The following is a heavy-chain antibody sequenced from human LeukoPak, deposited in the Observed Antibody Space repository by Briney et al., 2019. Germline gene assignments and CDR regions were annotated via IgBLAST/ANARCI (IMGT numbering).Heavy chain of an antibody. J-gene: IGHJ4*02. CDR3: ARGGRGLRLGELSHFDY. CDR1: GGSISSYY. Sequence: SETLSLTCTVSGGSISSYYWSWIRQPAGKGLEWIGRIYTSGSTNYNPSLKSRVTMSVDTSKNQFSLKLSSVTAADTAVYYCARGGRGLRLGELSHFDYWGQGTLVTVSS. D-gene: IGHD3-16*02. V-gene: IGHV4-4*07. CDR2: IYTSGST.